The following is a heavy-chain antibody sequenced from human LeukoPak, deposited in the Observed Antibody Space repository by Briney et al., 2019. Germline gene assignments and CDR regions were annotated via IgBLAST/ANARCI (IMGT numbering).Heavy chain of an antibody. V-gene: IGHV1-2*02. CDR1: GYTFTFYY. J-gene: IGHJ4*02. D-gene: IGHD5-12*01. CDR2: INPNSGGT. CDR3: AKSLIGSGYGWAPVDY. Sequence: ASVKVSCKASGYTFTFYYMHWVRQAPGQGLEWMGWINPNSGGTKYAQKFYGRVTMTSDTSITTAYMELTSLEFDDTAVYYCAKSLIGSGYGWAPVDYWGQGTLVSVCS.